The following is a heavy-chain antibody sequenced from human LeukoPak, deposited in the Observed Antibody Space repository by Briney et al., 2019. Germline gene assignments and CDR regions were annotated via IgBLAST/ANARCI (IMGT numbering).Heavy chain of an antibody. Sequence: GGSLRLSCAASGFTVSSNYMSWVRQAPGKGLEWVSVIYSGGSTYYADSVEGRFTISRDNSKNTLYLQMNSLRAEDTAVYYCARDLSPYYYDSSGYYGGGTSDYWGQGTLVTVSS. V-gene: IGHV3-66*01. J-gene: IGHJ4*02. CDR3: ARDLSPYYYDSSGYYGGGTSDY. CDR2: IYSGGST. CDR1: GFTVSSNY. D-gene: IGHD3-22*01.